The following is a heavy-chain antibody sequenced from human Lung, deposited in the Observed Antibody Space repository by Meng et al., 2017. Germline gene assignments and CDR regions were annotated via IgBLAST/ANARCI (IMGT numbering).Heavy chain of an antibody. V-gene: IGHV4-34*01. CDR3: ARGPTTMAHDFDY. J-gene: IGHJ4*02. CDR2: INHSGST. CDR1: GGSFSDYY. D-gene: IGHD4-11*01. Sequence: QVWRQQGGAGLLKPSETLSLTCVVSGGSFSDYYWSWIRQPPGKGLEWIGEINHSGSTNYNPSLESRATISVDTSQNNLSLKLSSVTAADSAVYYCARGPTTMAHDFDYWGQGTLVTVSS.